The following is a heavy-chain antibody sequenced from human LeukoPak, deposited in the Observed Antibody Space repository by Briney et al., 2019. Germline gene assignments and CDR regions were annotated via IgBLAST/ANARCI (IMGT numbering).Heavy chain of an antibody. CDR2: IFPGDSDA. CDR3: VGTSPQIWFDP. Sequence: GESLKISCKGSGYRFSNAWIGWVRQMPGKGLEWMGYIFPGDSDATYSPSFQGQVTISADRSINTAYLQWSSLKASDTAMYFCVGTSPQIWFDPWGQGTQVTVSS. V-gene: IGHV5-51*01. CDR1: GYRFSNAW. J-gene: IGHJ5*02.